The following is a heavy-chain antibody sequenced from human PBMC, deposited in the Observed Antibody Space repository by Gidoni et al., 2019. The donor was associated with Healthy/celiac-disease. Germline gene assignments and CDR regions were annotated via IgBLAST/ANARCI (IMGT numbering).Heavy chain of an antibody. V-gene: IGHV3-23*01. CDR3: AKPKQKLAAAGSVYWYFDL. CDR1: GFTFSSYA. J-gene: IGHJ2*01. CDR2: ISGSGGST. Sequence: EVQLLESGGGLVQPGGSLSLSCAASGFTFSSYAMSWVRQAPGKGLEWVSAISGSGGSTDYADSVKGRFTISRDNSKNTLYLQMNSLRAEDTAVYYCAKPKQKLAAAGSVYWYFDLWGRGTLVTVSS. D-gene: IGHD6-13*01.